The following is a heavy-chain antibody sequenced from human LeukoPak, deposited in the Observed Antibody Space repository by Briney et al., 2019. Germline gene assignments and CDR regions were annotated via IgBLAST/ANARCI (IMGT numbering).Heavy chain of an antibody. V-gene: IGHV4-39*07. CDR3: ARENKEQWQDFDY. Sequence: PSETLSLTCTVSGGSISSSSYYWGWIRQPPGKGLEWIGSIYYSGSTNYNPSLKSRVTISVDTSKNQFSLKLSSVTAADTAVYYCARENKEQWQDFDYWGQGTLVTVSS. J-gene: IGHJ4*02. CDR1: GGSISSSSYY. D-gene: IGHD6-19*01. CDR2: IYYSGST.